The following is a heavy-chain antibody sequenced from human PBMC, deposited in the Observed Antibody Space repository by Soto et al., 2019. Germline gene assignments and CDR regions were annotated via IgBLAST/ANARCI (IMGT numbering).Heavy chain of an antibody. D-gene: IGHD3-9*01. J-gene: IGHJ4*02. Sequence: PSETLSLTCTISGGSIYNYYWSWVRQPPGKGLEWIGYIYYSGSAHYNPSLKSRVTISPDTSKNQFSLKLSSVTAADTAVYFCATYYDILTGYYGIDYWGQGTLVTVSS. V-gene: IGHV4-59*01. CDR2: IYYSGSA. CDR3: ATYYDILTGYYGIDY. CDR1: GGSIYNYY.